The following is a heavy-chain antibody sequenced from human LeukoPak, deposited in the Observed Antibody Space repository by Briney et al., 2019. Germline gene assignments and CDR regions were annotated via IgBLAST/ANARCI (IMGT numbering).Heavy chain of an antibody. CDR1: GFTFISSA. CDR2: IVVGSGNT. J-gene: IGHJ4*02. Sequence: SVNVSCKASGFTFISSAVQWVRQARGQRLEWIGWIVVGSGNTNYAQKFQERVTITRDMSTSTAYMELSSLRSEDTAVYYCAAASYYDFWSGYYPFDYWGQGTLVTVSS. D-gene: IGHD3-3*01. V-gene: IGHV1-58*01. CDR3: AAASYYDFWSGYYPFDY.